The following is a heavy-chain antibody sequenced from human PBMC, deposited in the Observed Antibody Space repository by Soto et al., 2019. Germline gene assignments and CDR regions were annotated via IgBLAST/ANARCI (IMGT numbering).Heavy chain of an antibody. J-gene: IGHJ6*02. CDR2: IWYDGSNK. CDR3: ARNPQDRQYYYYYYGMDV. V-gene: IGHV3-33*01. Sequence: GSLRLSCAASGFTFSSYGMHWVRQAPGKGLEWVAVIWYDGSNKYYADSVKGRFTISRDNSKNTLCLQMNSPRAEDTAVYYCARNPQDRQYYYYYYGMDVWGQGTTVTVSS. CDR1: GFTFSSYG.